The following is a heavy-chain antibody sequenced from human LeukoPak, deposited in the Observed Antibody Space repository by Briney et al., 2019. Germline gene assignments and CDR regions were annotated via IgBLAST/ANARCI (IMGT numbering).Heavy chain of an antibody. CDR3: ARGGDVDDWYFDL. CDR1: GGSFSGYY. V-gene: IGHV4-34*01. D-gene: IGHD2-21*01. CDR2: INHSGST. Sequence: SETLSLTCAVYGGSFSGYYWSWIRQPPGKGLEWIGEINHSGSTNYNPSLKSRVTISVDTSKNQFSLKLTSVTAADTALYYCARGGDVDDWYFDLWGRGTLISVSS. J-gene: IGHJ2*01.